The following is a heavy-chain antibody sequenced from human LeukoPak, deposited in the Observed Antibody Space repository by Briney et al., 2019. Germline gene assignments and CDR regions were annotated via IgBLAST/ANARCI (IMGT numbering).Heavy chain of an antibody. CDR1: GGSFSGYY. V-gene: IGHV4-34*04. CDR2: INHSGSI. CDR3: ARGRVGATAQDY. J-gene: IGHJ4*02. Sequence: PSETLSLTCAVYGGSFSGYYWSWISQPPGKGLEWIGEINHSGSINNNPSLTSRGTISVDTSKTQFSLKLSSVTAADTAVYYCARGRVGATAQDYWGQGTLVTVSS. D-gene: IGHD1-26*01.